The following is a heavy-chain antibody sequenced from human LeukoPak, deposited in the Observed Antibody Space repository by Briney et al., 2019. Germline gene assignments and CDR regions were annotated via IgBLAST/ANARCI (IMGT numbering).Heavy chain of an antibody. V-gene: IGHV3-9*01. CDR1: GFTFDDYA. J-gene: IGHJ5*02. Sequence: GGSLRLSCAASGFTFDDYAMHWVRQAPGKGLEWVSGISWNSGSIGYADSVKGRFTISRDNAKNSLYLQMNSLRAEDTALYYCAKVPSRFLEWAHNWLDPWGQGTLVTVSS. CDR2: ISWNSGSI. D-gene: IGHD3-3*01. CDR3: AKVPSRFLEWAHNWLDP.